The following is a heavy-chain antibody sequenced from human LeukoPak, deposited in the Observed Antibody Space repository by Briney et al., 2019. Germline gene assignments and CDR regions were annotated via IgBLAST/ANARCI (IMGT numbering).Heavy chain of an antibody. CDR2: INSDGSNT. D-gene: IGHD1-26*01. V-gene: IGHV3-74*01. CDR3: ARWLPGGSHTGVDH. CDR1: GFTFSSYW. Sequence: PGGSLRLSCAAFGFTFSSYWMYWVRQAPGKGLVWVSRINSDGSNTVYADSVKGRFTISRDNAKNTLNLQMNSLRVEDTAVYYCARWLPGGSHTGVDHWGQGTLVTVSS. J-gene: IGHJ4*02.